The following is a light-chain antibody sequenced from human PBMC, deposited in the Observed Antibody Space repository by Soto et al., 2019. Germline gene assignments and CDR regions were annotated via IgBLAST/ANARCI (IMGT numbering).Light chain of an antibody. Sequence: EVVITQPPDTLSVSPGEAVILFCRGSQGIGDTLALYQPTPGXXARLLMYGASSSAHGIPDRFSGSGSGTDFTLTLSRLEPQAIAVYYWQAYGSSPPLTFGGGTKVDIK. CDR2: GAS. CDR1: QGIGDT. V-gene: IGKV3-20*01. J-gene: IGKJ4*01. CDR3: QAYGSSPPLT.